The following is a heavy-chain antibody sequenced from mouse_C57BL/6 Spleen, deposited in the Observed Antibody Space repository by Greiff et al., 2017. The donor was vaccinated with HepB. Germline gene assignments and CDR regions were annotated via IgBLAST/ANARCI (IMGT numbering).Heavy chain of an antibody. CDR1: GYTFTDYE. Sequence: QVQLQQSGAELVRPGASVTLSCKASGYTFTDYEMHWVKQTPVHGLEWIGAIDPETGGTAYNQKFKGKAILTADKSSSTAYMELRSLTSEDSAVYYCTRGPTTVVATRYFDVWGTGTTVTVSS. J-gene: IGHJ1*03. D-gene: IGHD1-1*01. CDR2: IDPETGGT. V-gene: IGHV1-15*01. CDR3: TRGPTTVVATRYFDV.